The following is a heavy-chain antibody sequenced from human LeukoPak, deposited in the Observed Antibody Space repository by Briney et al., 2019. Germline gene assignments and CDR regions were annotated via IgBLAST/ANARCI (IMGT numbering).Heavy chain of an antibody. J-gene: IGHJ4*02. CDR1: GFTFSNYT. CDR2: ISHTSEYT. CDR3: ASVGSGAFDY. Sequence: PGGSLRLSCAASGFTFSNYTMSWVRQAPGKGLEWVSAISHTSEYTYHADSVKGRFTISRDNSKNTLYLQMNSLRAEDTAVYYCASVGSGAFDYWGQGTLVTVSS. D-gene: IGHD2-15*01. V-gene: IGHV3-23*01.